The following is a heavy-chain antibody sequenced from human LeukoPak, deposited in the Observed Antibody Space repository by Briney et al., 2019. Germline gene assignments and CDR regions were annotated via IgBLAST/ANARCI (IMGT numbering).Heavy chain of an antibody. CDR2: ISWDGGST. D-gene: IGHD6-13*01. Sequence: GGSLRLSCAASGFTFDDYTMHWVRQAPGKGLEWVSLISWDGGSTYYADSVKGRFTISRDNSKNTLYLQMNSLRAEDTAVYYCAKDPMSSSWFSWFDPWGQGTLVAVSS. V-gene: IGHV3-43*01. CDR3: AKDPMSSSWFSWFDP. CDR1: GFTFDDYT. J-gene: IGHJ5*02.